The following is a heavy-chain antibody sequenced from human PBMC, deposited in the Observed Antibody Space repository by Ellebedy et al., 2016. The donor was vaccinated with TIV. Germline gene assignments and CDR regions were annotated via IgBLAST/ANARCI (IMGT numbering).Heavy chain of an antibody. CDR2: FDPEDGET. Sequence: ASVKVSXXVSGYTLTELSMHWVRQAPGKGLEWMGGFDPEDGETIYAQKFQGRVTMTEDTSTDTAYMELSSLRSEDTAVYYCASVVAATEGGFGGWFDPWGQGTLVTVSS. V-gene: IGHV1-24*01. CDR1: GYTLTELS. CDR3: ASVVAATEGGFGGWFDP. D-gene: IGHD2-15*01. J-gene: IGHJ5*02.